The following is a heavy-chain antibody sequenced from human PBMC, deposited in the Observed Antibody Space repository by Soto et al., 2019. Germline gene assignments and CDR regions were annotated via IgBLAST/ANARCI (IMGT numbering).Heavy chain of an antibody. CDR1: GFTFSRYW. CDR2: INSDGSST. V-gene: IGHV3-74*01. CDR3: ARGNGDCSGGSCYGITYFDH. D-gene: IGHD2-15*01. J-gene: IGHJ4*02. Sequence: EVQLVESGGGLVHPGGSLRLSCAASGFTFSRYWMHWVRQAPGKGLVWVSRINSDGSSTSYADSVKGRFTISRDNAKNNLYRQMNSLGAEDTAVYYYARGNGDCSGGSCYGITYFDHWGQGTLVTVSS.